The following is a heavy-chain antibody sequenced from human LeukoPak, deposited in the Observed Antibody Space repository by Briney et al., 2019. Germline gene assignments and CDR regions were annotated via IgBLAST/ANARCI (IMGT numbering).Heavy chain of an antibody. Sequence: TSETLSLTCAVYGGSFSGYYWSWIRQPPGKGLEWIGEINHSGNTNYNPSLKSRVTISVDTSKNQFSLKLSSVTAADTAVYYCARARARPGDRYDYWGQGTLVTVSS. CDR3: ARARARPGDRYDY. D-gene: IGHD7-27*01. CDR1: GGSFSGYY. CDR2: INHSGNT. J-gene: IGHJ4*02. V-gene: IGHV4-34*01.